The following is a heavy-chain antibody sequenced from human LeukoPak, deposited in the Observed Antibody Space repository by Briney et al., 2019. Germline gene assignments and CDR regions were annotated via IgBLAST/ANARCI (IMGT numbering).Heavy chain of an antibody. Sequence: GGSLRLSCAAAGFTVRSNYMSWVRQAPGRGLEGVSVIYSGGSTYYADSVKGRFTISRDNSKNTLHLQMNSLRAEATAVYYCARWFRTPTGYYSYYMDVWGKGTTVTVSS. CDR1: GFTVRSNY. CDR3: ARWFRTPTGYYSYYMDV. J-gene: IGHJ6*03. D-gene: IGHD3-10*01. V-gene: IGHV3-66*01. CDR2: IYSGGST.